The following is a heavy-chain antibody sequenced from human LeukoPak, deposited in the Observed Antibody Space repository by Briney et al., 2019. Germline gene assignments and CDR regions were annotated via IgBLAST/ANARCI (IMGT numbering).Heavy chain of an antibody. V-gene: IGHV3-23*01. Sequence: SGGSLRLSCAAPGFTFSSYAMSWVRQAPGKGLEWVSVITGSGGSTNYADSVKGRFTISRDNSKNTLYLQMNSLRAEDTAVYYCAKSRLWEILLSSDAFDIWGQGTMVTVSS. D-gene: IGHD1-26*01. CDR3: AKSRLWEILLSSDAFDI. J-gene: IGHJ3*02. CDR2: ITGSGGST. CDR1: GFTFSSYA.